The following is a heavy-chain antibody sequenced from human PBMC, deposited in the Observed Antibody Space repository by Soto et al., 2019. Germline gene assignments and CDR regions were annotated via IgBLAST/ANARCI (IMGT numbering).Heavy chain of an antibody. CDR1: GYSFTSYG. D-gene: IGHD6-13*01. V-gene: IGHV1-18*01. CDR2: ISAYNGNK. Sequence: QAHLVQSGAEAKKPGASVKVPCKASGYSFTSYGISWVRQAPEQGLEWMGWISAYNGNKKYAQKLQGRVTMTTDTSTSTAYMELRSLRSDDTAVYYCAREIGQQLVDYWGQGTLVTVS. J-gene: IGHJ4*02. CDR3: AREIGQQLVDY.